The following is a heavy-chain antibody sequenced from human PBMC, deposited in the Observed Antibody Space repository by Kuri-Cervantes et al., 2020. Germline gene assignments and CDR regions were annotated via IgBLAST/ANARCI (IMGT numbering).Heavy chain of an antibody. V-gene: IGHV3-30*14. CDR1: GFTLSSYA. Sequence: LSLTCAASGFTLSSYAMHWVRQAPGKGLEWVAVISNDGNTKFYGDSVRGRFTISRDNSKNTLYLQMNSLRAEDTAVYYCARDSSSWYGSFDYWGQGTLVTVSS. J-gene: IGHJ4*02. D-gene: IGHD6-13*01. CDR3: ARDSSSWYGSFDY. CDR2: ISNDGNTK.